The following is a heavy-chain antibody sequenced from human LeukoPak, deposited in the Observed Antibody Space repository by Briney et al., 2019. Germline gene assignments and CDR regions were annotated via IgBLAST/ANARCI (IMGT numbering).Heavy chain of an antibody. Sequence: PGGSLRLSCAASGFTFSSYAMQWVRQAPGKGLEGVAVISYDGSNKYYADSVKGRFTISRDNSKNTLYLQMNSLRAEDTAVYYCARGRAIRYSSSWYFDYWGQGTLVTVSS. CDR2: ISYDGSNK. CDR1: GFTFSSYA. D-gene: IGHD6-13*01. J-gene: IGHJ4*02. V-gene: IGHV3-30-3*01. CDR3: ARGRAIRYSSSWYFDY.